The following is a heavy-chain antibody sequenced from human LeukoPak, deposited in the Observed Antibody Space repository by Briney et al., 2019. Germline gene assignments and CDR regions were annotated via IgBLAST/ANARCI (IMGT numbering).Heavy chain of an antibody. Sequence: SETLSLTCTVSGGSIRSSIYYWGWIRQPPGKGLEWIGYIYYSGNTNYNPSLKSRVTISVDTSKNQFSLKLSSVTAADAAVYYCARVYYSRSYDYWYFDLWGRGTLVTVSS. D-gene: IGHD6-13*01. CDR2: IYYSGNT. CDR1: GGSIRSSIYY. V-gene: IGHV4-61*05. J-gene: IGHJ2*01. CDR3: ARVYYSRSYDYWYFDL.